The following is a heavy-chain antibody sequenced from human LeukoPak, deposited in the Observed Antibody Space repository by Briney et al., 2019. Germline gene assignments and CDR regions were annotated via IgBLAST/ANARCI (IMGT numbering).Heavy chain of an antibody. CDR2: ISYDGSNK. J-gene: IGHJ6*02. D-gene: IGHD1/OR15-1a*01. V-gene: IGHV3-30-3*01. Sequence: GRSLRLSCAASGFTFSSYAMHWVRQAPGKGLEWVAVISYDGSNKYYADSVKGRFTISRDNSKNTLYLQMNNLRAEDTAVYYCARDCPLTRNNYYYYGMDVWGQGTTVTVSS. CDR1: GFTFSSYA. CDR3: ARDCPLTRNNYYYYGMDV.